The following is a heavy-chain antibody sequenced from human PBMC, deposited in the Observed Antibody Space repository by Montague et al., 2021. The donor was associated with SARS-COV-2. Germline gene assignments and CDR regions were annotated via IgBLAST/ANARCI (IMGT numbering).Heavy chain of an antibody. CDR1: GGSISSGDYY. Sequence: TLSLTCTVSGGSISSGDYYWSWIRHHPGKGLEWIGYIYYSGTTYYNPSLKSRVTISVDTSKNQFSLKLSSVTAADTAVYYCAGSLSGNQERGDYWGHGTLVTVSS. V-gene: IGHV4-31*03. CDR3: AGSLSGNQERGDY. CDR2: IYYSGTT. J-gene: IGHJ4*01. D-gene: IGHD1-26*01.